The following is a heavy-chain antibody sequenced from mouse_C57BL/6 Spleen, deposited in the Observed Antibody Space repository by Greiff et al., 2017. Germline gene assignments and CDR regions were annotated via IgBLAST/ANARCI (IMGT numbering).Heavy chain of an antibody. D-gene: IGHD1-1*01. V-gene: IGHV7-3*01. Sequence: EVQLVESGGGLVQPGGSLSLSCAASGFTFTDYYMSWVRQPPGKALEWLGFIRNKANGYTTEYSASVKGRFTISGDNSQSILYLQMNALRAEDSATYYCARSAYYAFAYWGQGTLVTVSA. CDR2: IRNKANGYTT. J-gene: IGHJ3*01. CDR1: GFTFTDYY. CDR3: ARSAYYAFAY.